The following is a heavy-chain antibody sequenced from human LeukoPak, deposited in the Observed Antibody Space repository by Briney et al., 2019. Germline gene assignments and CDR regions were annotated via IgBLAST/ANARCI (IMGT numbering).Heavy chain of an antibody. CDR1: GFTFSDAW. CDR2: IKSKTDGGTT. J-gene: IGHJ4*02. Sequence: PGGSLRLSCEGSGFTFSDAWMSWVRQAPGKGLEWVGRIKSKTDGGTTDYAAPVKGRFTISRDDSKNTLYLQMNSLKTGDTAVYYCTTRIVGATAHNYWGQGTLVTVSS. V-gene: IGHV3-15*01. CDR3: TTRIVGATAHNY. D-gene: IGHD1-26*01.